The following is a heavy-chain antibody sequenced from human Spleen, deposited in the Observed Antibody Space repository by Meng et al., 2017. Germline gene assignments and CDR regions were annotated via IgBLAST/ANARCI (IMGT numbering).Heavy chain of an antibody. CDR2: IYPSGTT. Sequence: QWQLQESGPGLVKPSGTLSLTCAVSGDSISNTNGWTWVRRPPGKGLEWIGEIYPSGTTDFNPSLKSRVTISVDRANNQFSLKLSSVTAADTAVYYCAGGSLTVSTENINYWGQGTLVTVSS. J-gene: IGHJ4*02. V-gene: IGHV4-4*02. CDR1: GDSISNTNG. D-gene: IGHD5/OR15-5a*01. CDR3: AGGSLTVSTENINY.